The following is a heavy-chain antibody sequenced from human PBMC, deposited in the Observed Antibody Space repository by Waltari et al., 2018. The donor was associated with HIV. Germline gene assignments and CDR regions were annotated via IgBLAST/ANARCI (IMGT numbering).Heavy chain of an antibody. V-gene: IGHV4-39*01. J-gene: IGHJ4*02. D-gene: IGHD3-10*01. CDR3: ARHVDRIRDGFDY. Sequence: QLQLQESGPGLVKPSETLSLTCTVSGDSITRRPYYWDWIRQPPGKGLEWIGTIFYTGTTYYYPSLKSRVTISADTSKNEVSLKLSSVTAADSAVFYRARHVDRIRDGFDYWGQGILVTVSS. CDR1: GDSITRRPYY. CDR2: IFYTGTT.